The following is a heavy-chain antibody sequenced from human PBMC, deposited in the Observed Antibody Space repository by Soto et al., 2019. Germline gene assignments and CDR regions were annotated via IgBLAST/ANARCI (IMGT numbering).Heavy chain of an antibody. D-gene: IGHD6-13*01. V-gene: IGHV4-59*01. J-gene: IGHJ3*02. Sequence: QVQLQESGPGLVKPSETLSLTCTVSGGSISSYYWSWIWQPPGKGLEWIGYIYYSGSTNYNPSLKSRVTISVDTSKNQFSLKLSSVTAADTAVYYCARDGGIAAAGTGGAFDIWGQGTMVTVSS. CDR3: ARDGGIAAAGTGGAFDI. CDR2: IYYSGST. CDR1: GGSISSYY.